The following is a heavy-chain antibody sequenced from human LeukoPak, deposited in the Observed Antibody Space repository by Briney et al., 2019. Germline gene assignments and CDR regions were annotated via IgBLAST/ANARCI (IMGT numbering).Heavy chain of an antibody. Sequence: ASVKVSCKASGYTFTSYAMHWVRQAPGQRLEWMGWINAGNGNTKYSQKFQGRVTITRDTSASTAYMELSSLRSEDTAVYYCARGSSYSSGWFDAFDIWGQGTTVTVSS. CDR2: INAGNGNT. CDR1: GYTFTSYA. V-gene: IGHV1-3*01. D-gene: IGHD6-19*01. CDR3: ARGSSYSSGWFDAFDI. J-gene: IGHJ3*02.